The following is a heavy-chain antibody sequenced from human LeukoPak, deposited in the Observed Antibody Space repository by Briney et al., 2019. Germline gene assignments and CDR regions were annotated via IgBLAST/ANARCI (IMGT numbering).Heavy chain of an antibody. D-gene: IGHD1-26*01. V-gene: IGHV4-4*07. Sequence: SETLSLTCSVSGGSTRSYYWGWVRQPAGKGLEWIGRKDSIGSTHYNPSLKSRITMSIDTSKNEFSLSVRSVTAADTAVYFCAGQGYTASYYFLDYWSQGTLVTVSS. CDR1: GGSTRSYY. CDR2: KDSIGST. J-gene: IGHJ4*02. CDR3: AGQGYTASYYFLDY.